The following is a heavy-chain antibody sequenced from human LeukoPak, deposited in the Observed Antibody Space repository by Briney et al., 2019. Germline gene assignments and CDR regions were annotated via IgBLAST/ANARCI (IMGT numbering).Heavy chain of an antibody. CDR1: GGSISSGSYY. Sequence: SETLSLTCTVSGGSISSGSYYWSWIRQPAGKGLEWIGRIYTSGSTNYNPSLKSRVTISVDTSKNQFSLKLSSVTAADTAVYYCARAPYYDFWSGYYHFDYWGQGTLVTVSS. V-gene: IGHV4-61*02. J-gene: IGHJ4*02. CDR2: IYTSGST. CDR3: ARAPYYDFWSGYYHFDY. D-gene: IGHD3-3*01.